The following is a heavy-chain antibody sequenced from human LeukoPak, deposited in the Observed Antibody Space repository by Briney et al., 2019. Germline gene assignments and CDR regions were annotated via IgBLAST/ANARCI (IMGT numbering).Heavy chain of an antibody. J-gene: IGHJ5*02. CDR2: IYYSGST. D-gene: IGHD2-8*01. Sequence: SETLSLTCTVSGGSISSCYWSWIRQPPGKGLEWIGYIYYSGSTNYNPSLKSRVTISVDTSKNQFSLKLSSVTAADTAVYYCARVRRGYCTNGVCHRWFDPWGQGTLVTVSS. CDR1: GGSISSCY. V-gene: IGHV4-59*01. CDR3: ARVRRGYCTNGVCHRWFDP.